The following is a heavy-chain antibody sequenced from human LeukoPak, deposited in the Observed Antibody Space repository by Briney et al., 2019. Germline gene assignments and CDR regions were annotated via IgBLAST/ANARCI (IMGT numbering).Heavy chain of an antibody. CDR3: AKAVVIVPTATPFDY. D-gene: IGHD2-2*01. CDR2: IRYDGSKK. J-gene: IGHJ4*02. V-gene: IGHV3-30*02. CDR1: GFTFRSYG. Sequence: GGSLRLSCAASGFTFRSYGIHWVRQAPGKGLEWVAFIRYDGSKKYYADSVKGRFTISRDNSKNTLYLQMNSLRAEDTAVYYCAKAVVIVPTATPFDYWGQGTLVTVSS.